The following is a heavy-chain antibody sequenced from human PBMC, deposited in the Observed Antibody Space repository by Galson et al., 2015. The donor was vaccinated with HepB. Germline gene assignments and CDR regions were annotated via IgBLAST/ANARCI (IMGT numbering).Heavy chain of an antibody. Sequence: SLRLSCAASGFTFSSYGMHWVRQAPGKGLEWVAVISYDGSNKYYADSVKGRFTISRDNSKNTLNLQMNSLRAEDTAVYYCAKGFGGPRLYFDYWGQGTLVTVSS. CDR1: GFTFSSYG. J-gene: IGHJ4*02. D-gene: IGHD3-16*01. CDR2: ISYDGSNK. CDR3: AKGFGGPRLYFDY. V-gene: IGHV3-30*18.